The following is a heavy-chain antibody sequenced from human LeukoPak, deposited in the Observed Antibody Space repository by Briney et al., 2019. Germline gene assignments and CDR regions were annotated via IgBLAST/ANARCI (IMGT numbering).Heavy chain of an antibody. J-gene: IGHJ5*02. V-gene: IGHV4-59*08. CDR1: GGSIRTYY. D-gene: IGHD2-2*01. Sequence: PSETLSLTCTVSGGSIRTYYWSWIRQPPGKGLEWIAYIFHTGSINYNPSLKGRVTMSVDTSKSQFSLSLSSVTAADTAVYYCARLGYCSSTSCYADWFDPWGQGTLVTVSS. CDR2: IFHTGSI. CDR3: ARLGYCSSTSCYADWFDP.